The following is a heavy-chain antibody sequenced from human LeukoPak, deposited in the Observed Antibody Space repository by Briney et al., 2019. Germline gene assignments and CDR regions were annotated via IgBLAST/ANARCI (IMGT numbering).Heavy chain of an antibody. CDR1: GGSFSGYY. J-gene: IGHJ4*02. D-gene: IGHD4-17*01. Sequence: SETLSLTCAVYGGSFSGYYWSWIRQPPGKGLEWIWEINHSGSTNYNPSLKSRVTISVDTSKNQFSLKLSSVTAADTAVYYCARGHGDYFDYWGQGTLVTVSS. CDR2: INHSGST. CDR3: ARGHGDYFDY. V-gene: IGHV4-34*01.